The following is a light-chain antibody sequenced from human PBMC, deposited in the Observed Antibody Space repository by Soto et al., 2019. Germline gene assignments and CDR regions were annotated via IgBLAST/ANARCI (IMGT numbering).Light chain of an antibody. Sequence: EIVMTQSPATLSVSPGERATLSCRASQSVSSNLAWYQQKPGQAPRLLIYGASTRATDIPARFSGSGSGTEFTLAMSSLQSEDFAVYYCQPYNKWPPYTFGQGTKLVIK. CDR1: QSVSSN. J-gene: IGKJ2*01. V-gene: IGKV3-15*01. CDR3: QPYNKWPPYT. CDR2: GAS.